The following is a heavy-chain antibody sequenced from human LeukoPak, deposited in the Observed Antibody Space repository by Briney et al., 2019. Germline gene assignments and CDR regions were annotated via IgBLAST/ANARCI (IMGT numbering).Heavy chain of an antibody. V-gene: IGHV3-23*01. CDR1: GFTFSSYA. CDR2: ISGSGGST. D-gene: IGHD3-9*01. J-gene: IGHJ4*02. CDR3: ARGGELTGYQLDY. Sequence: QSGGSLRLSCAASGFTFSSYAMSWVRQAPGKGLEWVSAISGSGGSTYYADSVKGRFTISRDNAKNSLYLQMNSLRAEDTAVYYCARGGELTGYQLDYWGQGTLVTVSS.